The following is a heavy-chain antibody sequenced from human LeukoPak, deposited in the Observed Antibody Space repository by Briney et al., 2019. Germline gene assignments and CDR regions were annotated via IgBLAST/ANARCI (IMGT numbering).Heavy chain of an antibody. D-gene: IGHD3-16*01. V-gene: IGHV3-53*01. CDR3: ARDWGNGYFDY. J-gene: IGHJ4*02. CDR2: IYSGGST. CDR1: GFTVSSNY. Sequence: GGSLRLSCAASGFTVSSNYMSWVRQAPGKGLEWVSVIYSGGSTYYADSVKGQFTISRDNSKNTLYLQMNSLRAEDTAVYYCARDWGNGYFDYWGQGTLVTVSS.